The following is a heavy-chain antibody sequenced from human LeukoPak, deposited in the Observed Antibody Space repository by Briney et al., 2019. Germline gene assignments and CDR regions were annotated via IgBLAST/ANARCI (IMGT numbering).Heavy chain of an antibody. CDR1: GGSFSGYY. Sequence: PSENLSLTCAVYGGSFSGYYWSWIRQPPGKGLEWIGEINHSGSTNYNPSLKSRVTISVDTSKNQFSLKLSSVTAADTAVYYCARTKIAAAVDYWGQGTLVTVSS. J-gene: IGHJ4*02. CDR3: ARTKIAAAVDY. V-gene: IGHV4-34*01. D-gene: IGHD6-13*01. CDR2: INHSGST.